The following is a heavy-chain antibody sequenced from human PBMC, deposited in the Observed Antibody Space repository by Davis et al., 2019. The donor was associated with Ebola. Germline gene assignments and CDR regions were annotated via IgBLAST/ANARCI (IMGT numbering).Heavy chain of an antibody. J-gene: IGHJ6*02. V-gene: IGHV5-51*01. D-gene: IGHD4-11*01. CDR3: ARSDYRNYYCYYGMDV. Sequence: GESLKISCKGSGYSFTSYWIGWVRQMPGKGLEWMGIIYPGDSDTRYSPSFQGQVTISADESISTAYLQWSSLKASDTAMYYCARSDYRNYYCYYGMDVWGQGTTVTVSS. CDR1: GYSFTSYW. CDR2: IYPGDSDT.